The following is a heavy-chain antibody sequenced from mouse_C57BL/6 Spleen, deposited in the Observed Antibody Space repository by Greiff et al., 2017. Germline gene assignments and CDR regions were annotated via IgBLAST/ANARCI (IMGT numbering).Heavy chain of an antibody. D-gene: IGHD1-1*01. V-gene: IGHV1-64*01. CDR3: ARGDYNGSGY. CDR1: GYTFTSYW. Sequence: QVQLQQPGAELVKPGASVKLSCKASGYTFTSYWMHWVKQRPGQGLEWIGKIHPNSGSTNYNEKFKNKATLTVDKSSSTAYMQLSSLTSEDSAYYYSARGDYNGSGYWGQGTPLTVSA. J-gene: IGHJ2*01. CDR2: IHPNSGST.